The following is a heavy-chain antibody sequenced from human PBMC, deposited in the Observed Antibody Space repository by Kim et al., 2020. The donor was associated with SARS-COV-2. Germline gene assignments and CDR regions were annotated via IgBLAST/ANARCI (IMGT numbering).Heavy chain of an antibody. J-gene: IGHJ4*02. CDR3: AKDISYYYGSGSDY. CDR2: ISWNSGSI. V-gene: IGHV3-9*01. D-gene: IGHD3-10*01. CDR1: GFTFDDYA. Sequence: GGSLRLSCAASGFTFDDYAMHWVRQAPGKGLEWVSGISWNSGSIGYADSVKGRFTISRDNAKNSLYLQMNSLRAEDTALYYCAKDISYYYGSGSDYWGQGTLVTVSS.